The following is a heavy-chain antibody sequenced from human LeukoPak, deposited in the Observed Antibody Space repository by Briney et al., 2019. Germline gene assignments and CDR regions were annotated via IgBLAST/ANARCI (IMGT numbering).Heavy chain of an antibody. CDR1: GFTFSSYS. D-gene: IGHD2-8*01. J-gene: IGHJ3*02. Sequence: GGSLRLSCAASGFTFSSYSMNWVRQAPGKGLEWVSSISSSSSYIYYADSVKGRFTISRDNAKNSLYLQMNSLRAEDTAVYYCARVRMQWDAFDIWGQGTMVTVSS. CDR3: ARVRMQWDAFDI. V-gene: IGHV3-21*01. CDR2: ISSSSSYI.